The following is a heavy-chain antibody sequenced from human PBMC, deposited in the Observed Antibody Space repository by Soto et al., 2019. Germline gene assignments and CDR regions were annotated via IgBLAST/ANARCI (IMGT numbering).Heavy chain of an antibody. CDR3: ARMATSGTLNWFDP. CDR1: GYAFSNND. CDR2: MNPNSGNG. Sequence: ASVKVSCKASGYAFSNNDISWVRQSTGQGLEWMGWMNPNSGNGGYAQKFQGRVTMTRDTSTSTAYMELSSLASDDTAIYYCARMATSGTLNWFDPWGQGTLVTVS. V-gene: IGHV1-8*01. J-gene: IGHJ5*02.